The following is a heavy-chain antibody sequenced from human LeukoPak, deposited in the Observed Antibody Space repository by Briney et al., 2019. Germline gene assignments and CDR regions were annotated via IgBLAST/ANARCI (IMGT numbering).Heavy chain of an antibody. CDR3: ATRRGTVTTFLDY. Sequence: PGGSLRLSCAASGFTFSSYWMSWVRQAPGKGLEWVSAISGSGGSTYYADSVKGRFTISRDNSKNTLYLQMNSLRAEDTAVYYCATRRGTVTTFLDYWGQGTLVTVSS. J-gene: IGHJ4*02. V-gene: IGHV3-23*01. CDR1: GFTFSSYW. D-gene: IGHD4-17*01. CDR2: ISGSGGST.